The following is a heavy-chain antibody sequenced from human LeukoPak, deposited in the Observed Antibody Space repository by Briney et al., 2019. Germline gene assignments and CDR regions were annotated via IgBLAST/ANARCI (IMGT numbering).Heavy chain of an antibody. Sequence: SETLSLTCTVSGGSISSYYWSWIRQPAGKRLEWIGRIYTSGSTNYNPSLKSRVTMSVDTSKNQFSLKLSSVTAADTAVYYCARGGDCSGGSCLPPFFYYYYYMDVWSKGTTVTVSS. J-gene: IGHJ6*03. D-gene: IGHD2-15*01. V-gene: IGHV4-4*07. CDR3: ARGGDCSGGSCLPPFFYYYYYMDV. CDR2: IYTSGST. CDR1: GGSISSYY.